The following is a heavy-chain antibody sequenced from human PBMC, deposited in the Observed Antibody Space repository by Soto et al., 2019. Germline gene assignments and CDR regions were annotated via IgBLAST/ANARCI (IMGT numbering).Heavy chain of an antibody. D-gene: IGHD3-22*01. CDR1: GGTFSSFV. Sequence: QVQLVQSGAEVKKPGSSVKVSCKASGGTFSSFVISWVRQAPGQGLEWMGRIIPRIGIINYAQTFQGRVTITADTSTSTAYMELSSLRSDDTAVYYCAREGDMKFHSDSSDEPGYWGQGTLVTVSS. V-gene: IGHV1-69*04. J-gene: IGHJ4*02. CDR3: AREGDMKFHSDSSDEPGY. CDR2: IIPRIGII.